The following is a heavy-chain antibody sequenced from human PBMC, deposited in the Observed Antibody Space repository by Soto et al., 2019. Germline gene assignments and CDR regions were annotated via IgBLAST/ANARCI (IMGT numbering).Heavy chain of an antibody. Sequence: SETLSLTCAVYGGSFSGYYWTWIRQPPGKGLEWIGQINHRGSTNYTPSLRSRVTLSVDTSKNQFSLKLSSVTAADTPVYYCARGISMLVVVQTDAPDKYYFDSWGLGTLVTVSS. CDR1: GGSFSGYY. CDR3: ARGISMLVVVQTDAPDKYYFDS. D-gene: IGHD2-8*02. CDR2: INHRGST. V-gene: IGHV4-34*01. J-gene: IGHJ4*02.